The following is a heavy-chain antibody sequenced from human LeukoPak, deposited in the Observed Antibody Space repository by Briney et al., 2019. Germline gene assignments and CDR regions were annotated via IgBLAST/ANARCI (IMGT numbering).Heavy chain of an antibody. D-gene: IGHD3-3*01. V-gene: IGHV1-2*02. J-gene: IGHJ4*02. CDR3: AKGMTLFADLTPFNL. CDR2: INPNNGDTDSGGT. CDR1: CYSFTAYY. Sequence: GASVKVSCKASCYSFTAYYMHSGRQAPGQVLEWMGWINPNNGDTDSGGTNYERRFQGRVTMTSDTSISAVYMELSSLSDDDTAVYFCAKGMTLFADLTPFNLWGRGTLVTVSS.